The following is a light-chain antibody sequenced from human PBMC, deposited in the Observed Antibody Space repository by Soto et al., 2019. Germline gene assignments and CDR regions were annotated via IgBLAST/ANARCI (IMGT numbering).Light chain of an antibody. CDR1: QSSSSY. CDR3: QQRYCTLIT. J-gene: IGKJ5*01. V-gene: IGKV1-39*01. CDR2: AAS. Sequence: DIQMTQSPSSLSASVGDRVTITCRASQSSSSYFNWYQQKPGKSPKLLIYAASSLQSGVPSRFSGSRSGTDFTLNISSLQTEDFSTYYCQQRYCTLITFGQGTRLEIK.